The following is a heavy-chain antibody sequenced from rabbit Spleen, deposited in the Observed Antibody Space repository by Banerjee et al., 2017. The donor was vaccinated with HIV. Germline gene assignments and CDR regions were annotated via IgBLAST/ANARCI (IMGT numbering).Heavy chain of an antibody. J-gene: IGHJ3*01. CDR1: AFSFSDRDV. Sequence: QEQLEESGGGLVKPEGSLTLTCKASAFSFSDRDVMCWVRQAPGKGLEWIACINTATGKAVYASWAKGRFTISKTSSTTVTLQMTSLTAADTATYFCARENSGWGLTRLDLWGPGTLVTVS. CDR2: INTATGKA. CDR3: ARENSGWGLTRLDL. D-gene: IGHD4-1*01. V-gene: IGHV1S45*01.